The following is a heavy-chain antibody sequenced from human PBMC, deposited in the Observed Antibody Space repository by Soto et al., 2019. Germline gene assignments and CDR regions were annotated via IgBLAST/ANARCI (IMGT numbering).Heavy chain of an antibody. D-gene: IGHD6-13*01. CDR2: ISSSSSYI. CDR3: ARSPIAAAGKSWFDP. V-gene: IGHV3-21*01. Sequence: PGGSLRLSCAAPGFTFSSYSMNWVRQAPGKGLEWVSSISSSSSYIYYADSVKGRFTISRDNSKNTLYLQMNSLRAEDTAVYYCARSPIAAAGKSWFDPWGQGTLVTVSS. CDR1: GFTFSSYS. J-gene: IGHJ5*02.